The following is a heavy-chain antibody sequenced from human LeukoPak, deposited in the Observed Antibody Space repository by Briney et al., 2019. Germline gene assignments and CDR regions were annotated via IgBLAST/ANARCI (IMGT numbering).Heavy chain of an antibody. CDR3: AGGRVWLAFDS. CDR1: GGSISSGSYY. V-gene: IGHV4-39*01. Sequence: SETLSLTCTVSGGSISSGSYYWGWIRQPPGKGLEWLGSIYYSGNTYYNPSLKSRVTISVDTSRNQFSLKLSSVPAADTAVYYCAGGRVWLAFDSWGQGTLLTVSS. D-gene: IGHD5-18*01. CDR2: IYYSGNT. J-gene: IGHJ4*02.